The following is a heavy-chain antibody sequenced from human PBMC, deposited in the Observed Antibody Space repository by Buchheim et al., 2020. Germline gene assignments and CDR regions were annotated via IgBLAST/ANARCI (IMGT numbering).Heavy chain of an antibody. Sequence: QVHLVQTGTEVKKPGASVRVSCKASGYSFISYGISWVRQAPGQGLERMGWIGASQGNTNYAQKFRGRVTLTRDTSTSTVYMDLTRLTSSDTAVYYCAGSRDGSYDQAFDIWGQGT. CDR3: AGSRDGSYDQAFDI. J-gene: IGHJ3*02. CDR2: IGASQGNT. CDR1: GYSFISYG. D-gene: IGHD3-16*01. V-gene: IGHV1-18*01.